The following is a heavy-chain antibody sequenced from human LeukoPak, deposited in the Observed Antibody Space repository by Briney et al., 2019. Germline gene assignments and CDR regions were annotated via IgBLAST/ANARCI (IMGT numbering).Heavy chain of an antibody. Sequence: ASVKVSCKASGYTFTSYGISWVRQAPGQGLEWMGWISAYNGNTNYAQKLQGRVTMTTDTSTSTAYMEPRSLRSEDTAVYYCARVSLEDSSGYWHYFDYWGQGTLVTVSS. CDR3: ARVSLEDSSGYWHYFDY. J-gene: IGHJ4*02. D-gene: IGHD3-22*01. CDR1: GYTFTSYG. CDR2: ISAYNGNT. V-gene: IGHV1-18*01.